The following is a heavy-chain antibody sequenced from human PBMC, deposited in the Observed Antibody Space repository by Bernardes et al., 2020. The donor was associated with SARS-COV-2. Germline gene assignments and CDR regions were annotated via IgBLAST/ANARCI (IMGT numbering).Heavy chain of an antibody. V-gene: IGHV4-31*03. CDR3: ARERGHYLDV. D-gene: IGHD2-21*01. Sequence: SETLSLTCTVSGDTISSGAYYWSWIRQQPGKGLEWIGYIYYAGNTYYNPSLKSRLTISVDTSKNQFSLKLSSVTAADTAVYYCARERGHYLDVWGPGTTVTVSS. CDR1: GDTISSGAYY. CDR2: IYYAGNT. J-gene: IGHJ6*02.